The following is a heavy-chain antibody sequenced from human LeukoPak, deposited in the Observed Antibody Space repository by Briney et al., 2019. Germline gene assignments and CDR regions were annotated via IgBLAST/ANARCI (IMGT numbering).Heavy chain of an antibody. V-gene: IGHV3-30*02. J-gene: IGHJ4*02. CDR1: GFTFSTYG. CDR3: AKDRTTVTTGSHCDY. Sequence: GGSLRLSCAASGFTFSTYGMHWVRQAPGKGLEWVAFTRYDGSNGYYTDSVKGRFTISGDNSKNTLYLQMNSLRAEDTAVYYCAKDRTTVTTGSHCDYWGQGTLVTVSS. CDR2: TRYDGSNG. D-gene: IGHD4-17*01.